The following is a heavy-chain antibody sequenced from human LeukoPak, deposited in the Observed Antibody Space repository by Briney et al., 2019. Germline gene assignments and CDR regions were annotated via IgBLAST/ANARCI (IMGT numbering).Heavy chain of an antibody. CDR2: INPNSGGT. Sequence: ASVKVSCKASGYTFTGYYMHWVRQAPGQGLEWMGWINPNSGGTNYAQKFQGRVTMTRDTSISTAYMELSRLRSDDTAVYHCARGRRDDYVWGSLSWFDPWGQGTLVTVSS. V-gene: IGHV1-2*02. J-gene: IGHJ5*02. D-gene: IGHD3-16*01. CDR3: ARGRRDDYVWGSLSWFDP. CDR1: GYTFTGYY.